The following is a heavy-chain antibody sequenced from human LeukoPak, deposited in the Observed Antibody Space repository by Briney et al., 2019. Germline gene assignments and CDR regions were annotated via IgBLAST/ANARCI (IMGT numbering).Heavy chain of an antibody. V-gene: IGHV3-33*01. D-gene: IGHD2-15*01. J-gene: IGHJ4*02. Sequence: GGSLRLSCAASGYTFKTYAMHWVRQAPGKGLEWLAVIWYDGKFKYYGDSVKGRISISRDNSKATLDLQMDNLRAEDSGVYYCARGFGSGASSVQFWGQGTLVTVSS. CDR3: ARGFGSGASSVQF. CDR2: IWYDGKFK. CDR1: GYTFKTYA.